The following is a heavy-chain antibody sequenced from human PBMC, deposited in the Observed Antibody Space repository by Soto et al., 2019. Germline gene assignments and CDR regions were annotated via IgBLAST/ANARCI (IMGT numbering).Heavy chain of an antibody. D-gene: IGHD4-17*01. J-gene: IGHJ5*02. Sequence: QITLKESGPTLVKPTQTLTLTCTFSGFSLTTSGVGVGWIRQPPGKALECLALIYWDDNKRDSPSLKSRLTITKDTSKKQVVLIMTNMDPADTATYFCAHRTTTVTWWFDPWGQGTLVTVSS. CDR2: IYWDDNK. CDR3: AHRTTTVTWWFDP. CDR1: GFSLTTSGVG. V-gene: IGHV2-5*02.